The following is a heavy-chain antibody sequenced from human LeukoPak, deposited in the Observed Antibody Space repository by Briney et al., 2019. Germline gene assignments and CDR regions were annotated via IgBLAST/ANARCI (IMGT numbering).Heavy chain of an antibody. CDR2: ISAYNGNT. D-gene: IGHD6-19*01. Sequence: ASVKVSCKASGGTFSSYAISWVRQAPGQGREWMGWISAYNGNTNYAQKLQGRVTMTTDTSTSTAYMELRSLRSDDTAVYYCARDLSDSSGWYGIASYYWGQGTLVTVSS. V-gene: IGHV1-18*01. J-gene: IGHJ4*02. CDR1: GGTFSSYA. CDR3: ARDLSDSSGWYGIASYY.